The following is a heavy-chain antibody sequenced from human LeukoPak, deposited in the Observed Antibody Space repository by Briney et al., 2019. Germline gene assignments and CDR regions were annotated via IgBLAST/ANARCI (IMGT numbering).Heavy chain of an antibody. CDR3: ASPLIAVGGSFDY. Sequence: SETLSLTSTVSGGSISSSSYYWGWIRQPPGKGLEWIGSIYYSGSTYYNPSLKSRVTISVDTSKNQFSLKLSSVTAADTAVYYCASPLIAVGGSFDYWGQGTLVTVSS. CDR2: IYYSGST. CDR1: GGSISSSSYY. D-gene: IGHD6-19*01. V-gene: IGHV4-39*01. J-gene: IGHJ4*02.